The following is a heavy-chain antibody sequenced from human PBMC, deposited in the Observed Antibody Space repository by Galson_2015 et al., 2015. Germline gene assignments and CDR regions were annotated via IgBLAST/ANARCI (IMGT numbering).Heavy chain of an antibody. J-gene: IGHJ5*02. CDR3: AHRLLAFVRYCSSTSCYKDWGWFDP. D-gene: IGHD2-2*02. Sequence: PALVKPTQTLTLTCTFSGFSLSTSGVGVGWIRQPPGKALEWLALIYWDDDKRYSPSLKSRLTITKDTSKNQVVLTMTNMDPVDTATYYCAHRLLAFVRYCSSTSCYKDWGWFDPWGQGTLVTVSS. V-gene: IGHV2-5*02. CDR1: GFSLSTSGVG. CDR2: IYWDDDK.